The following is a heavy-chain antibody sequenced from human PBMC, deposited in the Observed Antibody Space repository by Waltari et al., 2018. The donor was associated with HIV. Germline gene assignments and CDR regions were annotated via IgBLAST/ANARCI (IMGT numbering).Heavy chain of an antibody. V-gene: IGHV3-74*01. Sequence: EVQLVESGGGLVQPGGSLRLSCAASGFTFSSYWMHWVRQAPGKGLVWVSRINSDGSSTSYADSVKGRFTISRDNAKNTLYLQMNSLRAEDTAVYYCARVVTIFGVVIPGRTRHDWFDPWGQGTLVTVSS. CDR1: GFTFSSYW. J-gene: IGHJ5*02. CDR2: INSDGSST. D-gene: IGHD3-3*01. CDR3: ARVVTIFGVVIPGRTRHDWFDP.